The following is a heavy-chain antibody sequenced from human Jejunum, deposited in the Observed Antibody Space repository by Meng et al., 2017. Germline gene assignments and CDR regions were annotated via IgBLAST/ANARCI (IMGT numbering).Heavy chain of an antibody. CDR1: GGSVFTSSYY. CDR2: TFYNGNT. Sequence: GSLRLSCTVSGGSVFTSSYYWVWNRPPPGKGLEWIGTTFYNGNTYYNSTLTSRVTVSVDTSKNHFYLKMNSVTAADTAVYYCAREATSSVNTYYFDHWGQGTLVTVSS. CDR3: AREATSSVNTYYFDH. J-gene: IGHJ4*02. D-gene: IGHD3-10*01. V-gene: IGHV4-39*07.